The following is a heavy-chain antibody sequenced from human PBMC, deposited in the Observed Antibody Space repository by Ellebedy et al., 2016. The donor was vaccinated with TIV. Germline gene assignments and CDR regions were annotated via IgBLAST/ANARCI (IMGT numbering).Heavy chain of an antibody. Sequence: GGSLRLSCAASGFTFTDYYMTWVRQAPGKGLEWVSYIDPTSSYTNYADSLKGRLTISRDNAKNTLYLQMNSLRAEDTAVFYCARLDSSSWYMGYYFDYWGQGTLVTVSS. V-gene: IGHV3-11*06. J-gene: IGHJ4*02. CDR2: IDPTSSYT. CDR1: GFTFTDYY. D-gene: IGHD6-13*01. CDR3: ARLDSSSWYMGYYFDY.